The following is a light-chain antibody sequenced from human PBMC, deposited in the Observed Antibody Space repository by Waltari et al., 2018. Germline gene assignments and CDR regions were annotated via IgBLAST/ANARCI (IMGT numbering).Light chain of an antibody. CDR1: SGSVSTNYY. CDR2: STD. J-gene: IGLJ3*02. V-gene: IGLV8-61*01. Sequence: QTVVTQEPSFSVSPGGTVTLTCGLSSGSVSTNYYTSWYQQTPGQAQRPLIYSTDTRSSGVPVRFSGSILGNKAVLTSTGAQAHDEADYHCVLYMGGAVLFGGGTKLTVL. CDR3: VLYMGGAVL.